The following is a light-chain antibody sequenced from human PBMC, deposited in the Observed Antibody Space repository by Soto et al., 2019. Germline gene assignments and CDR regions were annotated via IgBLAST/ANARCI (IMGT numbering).Light chain of an antibody. CDR2: GNS. CDR3: QSYDSSRSVV. Sequence: QSVLTQPPSVSGAPGQRVTISCTGSSSNIGAGYDVHWYQQLPGTAPKLLIYGNSNRPSGVPDRFSGSKSGTSASLAITGLQPEDEADYYCQSYDSSRSVVFGGGTKLTVL. J-gene: IGLJ2*01. V-gene: IGLV1-40*01. CDR1: SSNIGAGYD.